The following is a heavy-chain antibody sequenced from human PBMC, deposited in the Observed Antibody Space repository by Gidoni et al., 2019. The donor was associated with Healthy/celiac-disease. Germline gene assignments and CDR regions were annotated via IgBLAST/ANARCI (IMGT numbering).Heavy chain of an antibody. V-gene: IGHV3-9*01. CDR3: AKGTTGYSSSWVDY. D-gene: IGHD6-13*01. CDR1: GFTFADYA. J-gene: IGHJ4*02. CDR2: ISWKSGSI. Sequence: EVQLVESGGGLVQPGRSLRLSCAASGFTFADYAMHWVRQAPGKGLEWVAGISWKSGSIGYADSVKGRFTISRDNAKNSLYLQMNSLRAEDTALYYCAKGTTGYSSSWVDYWGQGTLVTVSS.